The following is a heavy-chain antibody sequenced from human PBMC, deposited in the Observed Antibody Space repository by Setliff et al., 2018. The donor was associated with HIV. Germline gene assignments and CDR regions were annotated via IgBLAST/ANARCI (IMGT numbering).Heavy chain of an antibody. Sequence: SETLSLTCTVSGGSISSSSYYWGWIRQPPGKGLEWIGSIYYSGSTYYNPSLKSRVTISVDTYKNQFSLKLSSVTAADAAVYYCARPLMTTVVSVCAFDIWGQGTMVTVSS. CDR2: IYYSGST. CDR1: GGSISSSSYY. V-gene: IGHV4-39*01. D-gene: IGHD4-17*01. J-gene: IGHJ3*02. CDR3: ARPLMTTVVSVCAFDI.